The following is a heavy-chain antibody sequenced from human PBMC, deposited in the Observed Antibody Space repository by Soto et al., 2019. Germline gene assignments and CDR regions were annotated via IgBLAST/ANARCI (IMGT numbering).Heavy chain of an antibody. CDR1: GFTFSSYS. CDR2: ISSGSKTI. D-gene: IGHD1-26*01. Sequence: GGSLRLSCAASGFTFSSYSVNWVRQAPGKGLEWVSYISSGSKTIFYADSVKGRFTVSRDNAKNSQYLQMNSLRDEDTAVYYCSREDILGARSFDYWGQGTLVTVSS. J-gene: IGHJ4*02. V-gene: IGHV3-48*02. CDR3: SREDILGARSFDY.